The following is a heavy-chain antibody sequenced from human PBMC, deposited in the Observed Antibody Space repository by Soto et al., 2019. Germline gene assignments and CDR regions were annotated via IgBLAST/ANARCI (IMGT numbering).Heavy chain of an antibody. CDR2: ISGSGGSA. D-gene: IGHD6-19*01. V-gene: IGHV3-23*01. J-gene: IGHJ3*01. Sequence: GESLKISCAASGFTFSNYAMNWVRQAPGKGLECVSVISGSGGSAYYADSVQGRFTISRDNSKNTLYMQMSSLRDEDTAIYYCVREGSGWNSRGSFDFWGRGTMVTVSS. CDR3: VREGSGWNSRGSFDF. CDR1: GFTFSNYA.